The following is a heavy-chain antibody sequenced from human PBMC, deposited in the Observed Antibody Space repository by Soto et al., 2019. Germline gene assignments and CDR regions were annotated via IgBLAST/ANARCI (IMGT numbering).Heavy chain of an antibody. CDR1: GYIRTSYA. J-gene: IGHJ4*02. Sequence: ASVKVSCKASGYIRTSYAMHWVRQAPGQRLEWMGWINAGNGNTKYSQKFQGRVTITRDTSASTAYMELSSLRSEDTAVYYCARGNYGDYELGIDYWGQGTLVTVSS. CDR2: INAGNGNT. V-gene: IGHV1-3*01. D-gene: IGHD4-17*01. CDR3: ARGNYGDYELGIDY.